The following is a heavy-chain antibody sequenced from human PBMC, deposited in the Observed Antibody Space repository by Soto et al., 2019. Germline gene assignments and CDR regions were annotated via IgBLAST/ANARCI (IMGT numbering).Heavy chain of an antibody. Sequence: EVQLLESGGGLVQPGGSLRLSCAASGFTFSSYAMSWVRQAPGKGLEWVSAISGSGGSTYYADSVKGRFTISRDNSKNTLHLRLRSLKAADSAVYYGAEKALSDYWGQGTLVTVSS. D-gene: IGHD3-16*02. V-gene: IGHV3-23*01. CDR2: ISGSGGST. CDR1: GFTFSSYA. J-gene: IGHJ4*02. CDR3: AEKALSDY.